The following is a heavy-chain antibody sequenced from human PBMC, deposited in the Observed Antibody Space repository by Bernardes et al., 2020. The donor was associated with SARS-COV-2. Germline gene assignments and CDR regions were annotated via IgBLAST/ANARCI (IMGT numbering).Heavy chain of an antibody. Sequence: ASVKVSCKASGYTFTGYYIHWVRQAPGQGLEWMGFINPDSGGTKYAQKFQGRVTMSRDTSISTAYMEMRGLRPDDTATYYCVSSEQQLGYWGQGTLVTVSS. V-gene: IGHV1-2*02. J-gene: IGHJ4*02. CDR1: GYTFTGYY. CDR2: INPDSGGT. D-gene: IGHD6-13*01. CDR3: VSSEQQLGY.